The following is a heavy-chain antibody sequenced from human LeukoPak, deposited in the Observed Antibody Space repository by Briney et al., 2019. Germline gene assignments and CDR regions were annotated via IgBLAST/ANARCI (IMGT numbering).Heavy chain of an antibody. V-gene: IGHV3-30*04. CDR1: GFTFSNYA. CDR3: ARVTTVTTGGNWFDP. J-gene: IGHJ5*02. CDR2: ISHDGRNT. Sequence: GGSLRLSCAASGFTFSNYAMHWVRQAPGKGLEWVAIISHDGRNTYYADSVKGRFTISRDNSKNTLYLQMNGLRAEDTALYYCARVTTVTTGGNWFDPWGQGTLVTVSS. D-gene: IGHD4-17*01.